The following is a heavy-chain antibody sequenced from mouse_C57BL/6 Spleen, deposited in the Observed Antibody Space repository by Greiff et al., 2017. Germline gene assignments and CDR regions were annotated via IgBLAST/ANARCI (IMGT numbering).Heavy chain of an antibody. CDR1: GYAFTNYL. D-gene: IGHD1-1*01. CDR2: INPGSGGT. J-gene: IGHJ2*01. CDR3: ARSAWSSYDY. V-gene: IGHV1-54*01. Sequence: QVQLKQSGAELVRPGTSVKVSCKASGYAFTNYLIEWVKQRPGQGLEWIGVINPGSGGTNYNEKFKGKATLTADKSSSTAYMQLSSLTSEDSAVYFCARSAWSSYDYWGQGTTLTVSS.